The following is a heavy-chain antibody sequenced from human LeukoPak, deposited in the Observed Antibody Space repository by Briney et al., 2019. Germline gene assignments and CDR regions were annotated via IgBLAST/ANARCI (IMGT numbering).Heavy chain of an antibody. CDR2: IYYSGST. Sequence: SETLSLTCTVSGGSISSYYWSWIRQPPGKGLEWIGYIYYSGSTNYNPSLKSRVTISVDTSKNQFSLKLSSVTAADTAVYYCARENGSSSSGGYFDYWGQGTLVTVSS. D-gene: IGHD6-6*01. CDR1: GGSISSYY. J-gene: IGHJ4*02. V-gene: IGHV4-59*12. CDR3: ARENGSSSSGGYFDY.